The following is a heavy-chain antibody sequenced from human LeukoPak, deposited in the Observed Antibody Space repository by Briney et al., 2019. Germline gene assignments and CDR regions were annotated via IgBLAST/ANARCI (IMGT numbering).Heavy chain of an antibody. J-gene: IGHJ3*01. CDR1: GFAFSTYD. V-gene: IGHV3-30*02. CDR3: ASELAYCGGDCSSAFDF. D-gene: IGHD2-21*02. Sequence: PGGSLRLSCAASGFAFSTYDIHWVRQAPGRGLEWVAFIRYDGSNKYYADSVKGRLTITRDNSKNTVYLQMNSLRAEDTAVYYCASELAYCGGDCSSAFDFWGQGTMVTVSS. CDR2: IRYDGSNK.